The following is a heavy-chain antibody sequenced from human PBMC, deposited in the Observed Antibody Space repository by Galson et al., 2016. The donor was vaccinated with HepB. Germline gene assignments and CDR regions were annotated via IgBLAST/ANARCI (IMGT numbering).Heavy chain of an antibody. CDR2: IRSKGYGGTT. J-gene: IGHJ5*02. Sequence: SLRLSCAASGFPFGNYAMSWLRQAPGKGLDWLGSIRSKGYGGTTEYAASVKGRFTISRDDSKSVAYLQMTGLKTEDTAMYYCAGDSWGLGANPILDPWGQGTLVTVSS. V-gene: IGHV3-49*03. CDR3: AGDSWGLGANPILDP. D-gene: IGHD1-26*01. CDR1: GFPFGNYA.